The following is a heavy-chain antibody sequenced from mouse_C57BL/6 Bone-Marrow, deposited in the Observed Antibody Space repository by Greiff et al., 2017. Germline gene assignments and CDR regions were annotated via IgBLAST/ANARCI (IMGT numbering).Heavy chain of an antibody. CDR3: ARFLSYYCGSSYCWYFDV. J-gene: IGHJ1*03. CDR1: GHTFTDYY. V-gene: IGHV1-26*01. CDR2: INPNNGGT. Sequence: VQLQQSGPELVKPGASVKISCKASGHTFTDYYMNWVKQSHGKSLEWIGDINPNNGGTSYNQKFKGKATLTVDKSSSTAYMELRSLTSEDSAVYYCARFLSYYCGSSYCWYFDVWGTGTTVTVSS. D-gene: IGHD1-1*01.